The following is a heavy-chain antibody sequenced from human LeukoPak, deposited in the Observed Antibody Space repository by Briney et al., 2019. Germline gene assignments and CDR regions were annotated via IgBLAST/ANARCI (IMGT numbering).Heavy chain of an antibody. D-gene: IGHD2-2*01. J-gene: IGHJ6*02. CDR2: ISGSGGST. Sequence: GGSLRLSCAASGFTFSSYAMSWVRQAPGKGLERVSAISGSGGSTYHSDSVKGRFTISRDNSKNTLYLQMNSLRAEDTAVYYCAKDPGDIVVVPAAPGRYYYYGMDVWGQGTTVTVSS. CDR1: GFTFSSYA. V-gene: IGHV3-23*01. CDR3: AKDPGDIVVVPAAPGRYYYYGMDV.